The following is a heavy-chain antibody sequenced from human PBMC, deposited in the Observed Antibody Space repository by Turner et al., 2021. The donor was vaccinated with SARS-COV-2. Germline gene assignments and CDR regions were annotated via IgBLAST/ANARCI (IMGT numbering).Heavy chain of an antibody. V-gene: IGHV3-74*01. CDR1: GSTFSSYW. CDR3: ARVGIAAAGPTFYYYYYGMDV. J-gene: IGHJ6*02. D-gene: IGHD6-13*01. Sequence: EVQLVESGGGLVQPGGSLRLSCAASGSTFSSYWMHWVRQAPGKGLVWVSRSNSDGSSTSYADSVKGRFTISRDNAKNTLYLQMNSLRAEDTAVYYCARVGIAAAGPTFYYYYYGMDVWGQGTTVTVSS. CDR2: SNSDGSST.